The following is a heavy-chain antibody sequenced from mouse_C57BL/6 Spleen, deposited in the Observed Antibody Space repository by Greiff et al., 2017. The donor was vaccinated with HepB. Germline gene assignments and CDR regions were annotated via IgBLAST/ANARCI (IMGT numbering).Heavy chain of an antibody. CDR1: GYAFSSSW. CDR2: IYPGDGDT. V-gene: IGHV1-82*01. Sequence: QVQLQQSGPELVKPGASVKISCKASGYAFSSSWMNWVKQRPGKGLEWIGRIYPGDGDTNYNGKFKGKATLTADKSSSTADMQLSSLTSEDSAVYFCARLPQLTGTEEYYCDYWGQGTTLTVSS. CDR3: ARLPQLTGTEEYYCDY. D-gene: IGHD4-1*01. J-gene: IGHJ2*01.